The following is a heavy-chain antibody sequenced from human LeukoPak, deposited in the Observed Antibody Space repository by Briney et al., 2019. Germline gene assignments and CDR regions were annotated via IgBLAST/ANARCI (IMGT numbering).Heavy chain of an antibody. Sequence: GGSLRLSCAASGFIFSKYATTWVRQAPGKGLEWVSTIKGRFTVSRDNAMNTLYLQMNSLRAEDTAVYYCAKQFLDANWGQGTRVTVSS. CDR2: I. J-gene: IGHJ4*02. V-gene: IGHV3-23*01. CDR3: AKQFLDAN. D-gene: IGHD6-19*01. CDR1: GFIFSKYA.